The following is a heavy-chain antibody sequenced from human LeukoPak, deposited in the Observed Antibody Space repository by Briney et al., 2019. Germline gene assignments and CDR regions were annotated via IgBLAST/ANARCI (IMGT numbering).Heavy chain of an antibody. V-gene: IGHV4-39*07. D-gene: IGHD5-18*01. CDR1: GGSISSSSYY. CDR2: IYYSGST. J-gene: IGHJ4*02. Sequence: SETLSLTCTVSGGSISSSSYYWGWIRQPPGKGLEWIGSIYYSGSTYYNPSLKSRVTISVDTSKNQFSLKLSSVTAADTAVYYCARVAGGYSYAPDYWGQGTLVTVSS. CDR3: ARVAGGYSYAPDY.